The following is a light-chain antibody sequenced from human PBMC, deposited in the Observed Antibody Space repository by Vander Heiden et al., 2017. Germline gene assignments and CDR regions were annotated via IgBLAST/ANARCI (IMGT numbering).Light chain of an antibody. CDR2: AAS. CDR1: QRISGY. V-gene: IGKV1-39*01. CDR3: QQSYDSPLT. Sequence: EIQMTQSPYSLSLSVGDRVTITCRARQRISGYLNWYQLKPGRAPKLLIYAASNLPTGVPARFSGSESGTDFSLTISSLQPEDFAIYDCQQSYDSPLTFGQGTRVE. J-gene: IGKJ1*01.